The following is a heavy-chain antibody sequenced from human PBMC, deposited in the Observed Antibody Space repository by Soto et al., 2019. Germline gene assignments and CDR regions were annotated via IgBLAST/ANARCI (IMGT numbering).Heavy chain of an antibody. CDR3: ARHSLALRKNNWFDP. J-gene: IGHJ5*02. V-gene: IGHV4-39*01. Sequence: PSETLSLTCTVSGDSIISSDFYWGWVRQPPGKGLEWIGSIFYLGSSYYYPSLKSRVTMSVDTSKNQFSLRLRSVTAADTALYFCARHSLALRKNNWFDPWGQGIMVTVSS. CDR1: GDSIISSDFY. D-gene: IGHD3-3*02. CDR2: IFYLGSS.